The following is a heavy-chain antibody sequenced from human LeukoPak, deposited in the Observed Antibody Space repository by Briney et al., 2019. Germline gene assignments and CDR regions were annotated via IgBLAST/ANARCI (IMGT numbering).Heavy chain of an antibody. CDR3: ARSLGSGGDAFDI. V-gene: IGHV1-46*01. CDR2: INPSGGST. Sequence: GIINPSGGSTSYAQKFQGRVTMTRDTSTSTVYMELSSLRSEDTAVYYCARSLGSGGDAFDIWGQGTMVTVSS. J-gene: IGHJ3*02. D-gene: IGHD2-15*01.